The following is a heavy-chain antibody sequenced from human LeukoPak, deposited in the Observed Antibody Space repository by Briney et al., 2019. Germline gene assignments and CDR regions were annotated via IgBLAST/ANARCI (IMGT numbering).Heavy chain of an antibody. D-gene: IGHD2-15*01. CDR1: GFTVSSNY. V-gene: IGHV3-53*01. CDR3: ARDGRIGAFDI. J-gene: IGHJ3*02. Sequence: GGSLRLSRAASGFTVSSNYMSWVRQAPGKGLEWVSVIYSGGSTYYADSVKGRFTISRDNSKNTLYLQMNSLRAEDTAVYYCARDGRIGAFDIWGQGTMVTVSS. CDR2: IYSGGST.